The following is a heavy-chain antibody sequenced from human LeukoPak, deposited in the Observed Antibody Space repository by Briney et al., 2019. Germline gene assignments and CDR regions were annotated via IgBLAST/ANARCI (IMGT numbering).Heavy chain of an antibody. Sequence: GESLKISCKGSGYSFTSYWIGWVRQMPGKGLEWMGIIYPGDSDTRYSPSFQGQVTISADKSISTAYLQWSSLKASDTAMYYRAINSYGYNGYYYYMDVWGKGTTVTVSS. CDR2: IYPGDSDT. CDR1: GYSFTSYW. J-gene: IGHJ6*03. V-gene: IGHV5-51*01. CDR3: AINSYGYNGYYYYMDV. D-gene: IGHD5-18*01.